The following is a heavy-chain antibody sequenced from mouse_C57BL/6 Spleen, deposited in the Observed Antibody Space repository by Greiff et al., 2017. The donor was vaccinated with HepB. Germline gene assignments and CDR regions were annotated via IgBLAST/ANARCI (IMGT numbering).Heavy chain of an antibody. CDR3: ASSPKTGTGAY. Sequence: EVMLVESGGGLVQPGGSLSLSCAASGFTFTDYYMSWVRQPPGKALEWLGFIRNKANGYTTEYSASVKGRFTISRDNSQSILYLQMNALRAEDSATYYCASSPKTGTGAYWGQGTLVTVSA. CDR2: IRNKANGYTT. CDR1: GFTFTDYY. D-gene: IGHD4-1*01. J-gene: IGHJ3*01. V-gene: IGHV7-3*01.